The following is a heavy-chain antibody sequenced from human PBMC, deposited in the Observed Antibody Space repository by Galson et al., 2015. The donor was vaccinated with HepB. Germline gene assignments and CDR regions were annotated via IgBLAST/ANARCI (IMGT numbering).Heavy chain of an antibody. CDR3: AKGGTAVFYDMDT. J-gene: IGHJ6*02. V-gene: IGHV3-23*01. Sequence: SLRLSCAASGFTFSSYAIDWVRQAPGKGLEWVSSIRGSGGGTHYADSVKGRFTISRDNSKNTLYLQMNSLSAEATAVYYCAKGGTAVFYDMDTWGQGTTVIVSS. D-gene: IGHD1-1*01. CDR2: IRGSGGGT. CDR1: GFTFSSYA.